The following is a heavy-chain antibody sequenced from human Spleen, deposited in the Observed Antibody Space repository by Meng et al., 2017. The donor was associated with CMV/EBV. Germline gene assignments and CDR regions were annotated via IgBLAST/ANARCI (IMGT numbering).Heavy chain of an antibody. J-gene: IGHJ5*02. Sequence: SGKTAGGTYNTYTINWVRQAPGQGLEWMGRIIPIFGTTNYAPKFQGRATLTTDQSTGTLFMELNSLTFQDTAVYYCASEEVELGTSWGQGTLVTVSS. CDR2: IIPIFGTT. V-gene: IGHV1-69*05. CDR3: ASEEVELGTS. D-gene: IGHD1-14*01. CDR1: GGTYNTYT.